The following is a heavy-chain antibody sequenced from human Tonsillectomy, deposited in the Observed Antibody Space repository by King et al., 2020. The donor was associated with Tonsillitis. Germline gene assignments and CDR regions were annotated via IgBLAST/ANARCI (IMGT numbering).Heavy chain of an antibody. Sequence: EVQLVESGGGLVQPGGSLRLSCAASGLTFSNYAMSWVRQAPGKGLEWVSGISGSADRTNYADSVKGRFTISRDNSKNTLYLQMNSLRAEDTAVYYCAKCPHGGTYHLWGYFNLWGQGTLVTVSS. CDR1: GLTFSNYA. CDR2: ISGSADRT. J-gene: IGHJ4*02. D-gene: IGHD2-15*01. V-gene: IGHV3-23*04. CDR3: AKCPHGGTYHLWGYFNL.